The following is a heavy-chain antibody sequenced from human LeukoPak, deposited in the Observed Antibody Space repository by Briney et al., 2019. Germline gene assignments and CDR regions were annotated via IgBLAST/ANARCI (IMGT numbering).Heavy chain of an antibody. CDR2: ISGSGGST. CDR3: AKGPVTMVRGVIIDYFDY. V-gene: IGHV3-23*01. CDR1: GFTFSSYA. Sequence: GGSLRLSCAASGFTFSSYAMSWVRQAPGKGLEWVSAISGSGGSTYYADPVKGRFTISRDNSKNTLYLQMNSLRAEDTAVYYCAKGPVTMVRGVIIDYFDYWGQGTLVTVSS. J-gene: IGHJ4*02. D-gene: IGHD3-10*01.